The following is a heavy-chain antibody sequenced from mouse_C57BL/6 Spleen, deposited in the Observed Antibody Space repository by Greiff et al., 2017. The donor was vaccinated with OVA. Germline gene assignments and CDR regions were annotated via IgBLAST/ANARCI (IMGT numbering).Heavy chain of an antibody. V-gene: IGHV1-55*01. Sequence: QVQLQQPGAELVKPGASVKMSCKASGYTFTSYWITWVKQRPGQGLEWIGDIYPGSGSTNSNEKFKSKATLTVDTSSSTAYMQLSSLTSEDSAVYYCANYYGSSYAMDYWGQGTSVTVSS. J-gene: IGHJ4*01. D-gene: IGHD1-1*01. CDR2: IYPGSGST. CDR1: GYTFTSYW. CDR3: ANYYGSSYAMDY.